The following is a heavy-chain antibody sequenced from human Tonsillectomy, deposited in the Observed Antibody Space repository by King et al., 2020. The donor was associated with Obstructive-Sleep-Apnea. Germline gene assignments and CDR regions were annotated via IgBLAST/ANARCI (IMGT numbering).Heavy chain of an antibody. J-gene: IGHJ4*02. CDR2: IYTSGIT. CDR1: GGSISSYY. D-gene: IGHD3-10*01. Sequence: VQLQESGPGLVKPSETLSLTCTVSGGSISSYYWSWIRQPAGKGLEWIGRIYTSGITNYNPPLKSRVTMSVETSKTQFSLKLSSVTAADTAVYYCARDSVKWLATGEFSRSFDYWGQGTLVTVSS. CDR3: ARDSVKWLATGEFSRSFDY. V-gene: IGHV4-4*07.